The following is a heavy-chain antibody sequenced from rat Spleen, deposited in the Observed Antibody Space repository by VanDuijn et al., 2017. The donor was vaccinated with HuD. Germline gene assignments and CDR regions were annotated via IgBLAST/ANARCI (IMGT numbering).Heavy chain of an antibody. CDR1: GFTFSDYY. V-gene: IGHV5-20*01. D-gene: IGHD1-11*01. CDR3: ARHTPFNYGTVGDY. CDR2: ISYDDTST. Sequence: EVQLVESGGGLVQPGRSLKLSCAVSGFTFSDYYMAWVRQAPTKGLEWVASISYDDTSTHYRDSVKGRFTISRDIAKSNLYLQMDSLRSEDTATYYCARHTPFNYGTVGDYWGQGVMVTVSS. J-gene: IGHJ2*01.